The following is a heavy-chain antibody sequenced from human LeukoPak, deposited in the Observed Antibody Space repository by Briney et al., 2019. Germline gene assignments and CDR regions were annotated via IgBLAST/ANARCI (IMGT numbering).Heavy chain of an antibody. V-gene: IGHV4-59*01. CDR1: GGSISSYD. CDR3: ARGGSSGSLNHFDN. CDR2: IYYSGST. J-gene: IGHJ4*02. Sequence: PSETLSLTFTVSGGSISSYDWNWIRQPPARGLEWIGYIYYSGSTNDNPSLKSRVTISVDTSKNQFSLRLNSLTAADTGVYYCARGGSSGSLNHFDNWGQGILVTVSS. D-gene: IGHD6-25*01.